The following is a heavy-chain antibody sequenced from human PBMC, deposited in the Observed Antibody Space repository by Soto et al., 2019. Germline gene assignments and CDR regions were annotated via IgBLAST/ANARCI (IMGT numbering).Heavy chain of an antibody. CDR3: ARGSRGRSSSWSDY. CDR2: IYHTGST. CDR1: GGSFSGYY. D-gene: IGHD6-13*01. Sequence: QVQLQQWGAGLLKPSETLSLTCAVYGGSFSGYYWSWIRQPPGKGLEWIGEIYHTGSTNYTPSLKSRVAISADTSKSPFSLKLTSVTAADSAVYYCARGSRGRSSSWSDYWGQRTRVTVSS. J-gene: IGHJ4*02. V-gene: IGHV4-34*01.